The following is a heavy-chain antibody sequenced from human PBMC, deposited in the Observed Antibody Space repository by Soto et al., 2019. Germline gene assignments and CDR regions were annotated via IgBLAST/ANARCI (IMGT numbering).Heavy chain of an antibody. CDR3: ARVGSAGDYLYYYGMGV. CDR1: CYTFTSYG. V-gene: IGHV1-18*04. J-gene: IGHJ6*02. CDR2: ISAYNGNT. Sequence: ASVKVSCKASCYTFTSYGISWVRQAPGQGLEWMGWISAYNGNTNYAQKLQGRVTMTTDTSASTAYMELRSLRSDDTAVYYCARVGSAGDYLYYYGMGVWGQGTTVTVSS. D-gene: IGHD4-17*01.